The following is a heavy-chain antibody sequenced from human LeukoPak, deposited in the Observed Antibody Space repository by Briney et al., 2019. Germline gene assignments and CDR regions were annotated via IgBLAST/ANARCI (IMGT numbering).Heavy chain of an antibody. CDR3: ARVNYGDYLPSFDY. D-gene: IGHD4-17*01. CDR1: GFTFSSYS. Sequence: GGSLRLSCAASGFTFSSYSMNWVRQAPGKGLEWVSYISISSSIIYYADPVKGRFTISRDNAKNSLYLQMNSLRAEDTAVYYCARVNYGDYLPSFDYWGQGTLVTVSS. V-gene: IGHV3-48*01. CDR2: ISISSSII. J-gene: IGHJ4*02.